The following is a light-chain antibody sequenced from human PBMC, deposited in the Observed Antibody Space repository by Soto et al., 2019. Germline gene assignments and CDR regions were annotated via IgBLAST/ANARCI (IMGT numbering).Light chain of an antibody. CDR2: EVS. Sequence: QSLLTQPPSASGSPGQSVTISCTGNSSVVGGYNYVSWYQQHPGKAPKLMIYEVSKRPSGVPDRFSGSKSGITASLTVSGLQAEDEADYYCSSYAGSNNFVFGTGTKVTVL. V-gene: IGLV2-8*01. J-gene: IGLJ1*01. CDR1: SSVVGGYNY. CDR3: SSYAGSNNFV.